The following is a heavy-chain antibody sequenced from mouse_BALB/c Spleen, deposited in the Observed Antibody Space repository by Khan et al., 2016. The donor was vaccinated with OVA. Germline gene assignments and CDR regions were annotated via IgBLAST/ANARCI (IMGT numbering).Heavy chain of an antibody. CDR2: ISYGGNN. J-gene: IGHJ3*01. D-gene: IGHD3-3*01. CDR3: ARAGRWFDY. CDR1: GYSITSGYY. V-gene: IGHV3-6*02. Sequence: EVQLQESGPGLVKPSQSLSLTCSVTGYSITSGYYWNWIRQFPGNKLEWMGYISYGGNNHYNPSLKNRISITRDTSKNQFFLKLNSVTTEDTATYSCARAGRWFDYWGQGTLVTVSA.